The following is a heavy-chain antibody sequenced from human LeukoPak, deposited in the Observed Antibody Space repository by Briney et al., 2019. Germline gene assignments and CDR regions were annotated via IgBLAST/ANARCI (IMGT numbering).Heavy chain of an antibody. Sequence: PGGSLRLSCAASGFSFSDFWMSWVRQAPGKGLEWVANIDQDGYEKYYVDSVKGRFTISRDNAKNSLYLQMNSLRAEDTAVYYCARDGHGYSTYCGQGTLVSVSS. CDR3: ARDGHGYSTY. J-gene: IGHJ4*02. CDR2: IDQDGYEK. CDR1: GFSFSDFW. D-gene: IGHD1-26*01. V-gene: IGHV3-7*01.